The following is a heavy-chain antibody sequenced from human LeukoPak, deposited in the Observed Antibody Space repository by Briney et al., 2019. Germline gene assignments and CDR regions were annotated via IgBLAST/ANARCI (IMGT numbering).Heavy chain of an antibody. D-gene: IGHD1-26*01. J-gene: IGHJ4*02. CDR1: GFTFSSYW. CDR3: ARGGGRTPDY. Sequence: GGSLRLSCAASGFTFSSYWMSWVRQVPGKRLEWVANIKQDGSDKYYVDSVKGRFTISRDNAKNSLFLQINSLRAEDTAVYYCARGGGRTPDYWGQGTLVTVSS. CDR2: IKQDGSDK. V-gene: IGHV3-7*01.